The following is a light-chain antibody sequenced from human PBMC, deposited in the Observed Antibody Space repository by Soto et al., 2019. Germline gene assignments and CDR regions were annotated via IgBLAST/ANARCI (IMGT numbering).Light chain of an antibody. J-gene: IGLJ2*01. V-gene: IGLV2-14*01. CDR2: EVT. Sequence: QSALTQPASVSGSPGQSITISCTGTSSDVGGSNYVSWYQQHPGKAPKLMIYEVTNRPSGISNRFSGSKSGNTASLTISGLQAEDAADYYCRSYTTTSTRVFGGGTKLTVL. CDR3: RSYTTTSTRV. CDR1: SSDVGGSNY.